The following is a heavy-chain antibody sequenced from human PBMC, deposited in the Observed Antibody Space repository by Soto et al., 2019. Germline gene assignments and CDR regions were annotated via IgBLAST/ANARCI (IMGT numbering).Heavy chain of an antibody. CDR3: ATDSRNVGIGYFDS. V-gene: IGHV3-53*01. CDR1: GFKVGSSY. J-gene: IGHJ4*02. Sequence: VGSLRLSCAASGFKVGSSYLTWVRQAPGEGLEWVSVIVSGGSTHYADSVTGRFTVSRDVSNNTVYLHMSSLRAEDTAVYFCATDSRNVGIGYFDSWGLGTLVTVSS. CDR2: IVSGGST. D-gene: IGHD1-26*01.